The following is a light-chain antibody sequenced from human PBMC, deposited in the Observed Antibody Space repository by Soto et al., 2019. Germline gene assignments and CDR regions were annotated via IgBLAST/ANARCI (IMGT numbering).Light chain of an antibody. CDR3: SSYAGSINPYV. CDR1: SGDIGGYAY. V-gene: IGLV2-8*01. Sequence: QSALTQLPSAAGSPGQSVTISCTETSGDIGGYAYVSWYQQHPGKAPKLMIYEVTKRPLGVPDRFSGSKSCNPASLTVSGLQAEDEADYYCSSYAGSINPYVFGTGTKLTVL. J-gene: IGLJ1*01. CDR2: EVT.